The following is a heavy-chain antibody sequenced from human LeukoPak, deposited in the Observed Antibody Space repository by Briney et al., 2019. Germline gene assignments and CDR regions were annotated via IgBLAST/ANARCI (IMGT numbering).Heavy chain of an antibody. V-gene: IGHV3-30*02. J-gene: IGHJ4*02. Sequence: GGSLRLSCAASGFTFNNYGMHWVRQAPGKGLEWVAFIRYNGNNQYYADSVKGRFTISRDNAKNSLYLQMNSLRAEDTAVYYCARVPPSVWGSYRYYYFDYWGQGTLVTVSS. CDR3: ARVPPSVWGSYRYYYFDY. CDR1: GFTFNNYG. CDR2: IRYNGNNQ. D-gene: IGHD3-16*02.